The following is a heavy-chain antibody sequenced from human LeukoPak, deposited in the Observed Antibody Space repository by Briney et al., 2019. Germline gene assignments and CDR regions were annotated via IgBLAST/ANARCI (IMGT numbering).Heavy chain of an antibody. CDR2: IYYSGST. V-gene: IGHV4-59*11. CDR1: GGSISSHY. CDR3: ARERVGATGDAFDI. D-gene: IGHD1-26*01. Sequence: SETLSLTCTVSGGSISSHYWSWIRQPPGKGLEWIGYIYYSGSTNYNPSLKSRVTISVDTSKNQFSLKPSSVTAADTAVYYCARERVGATGDAFDIWGQGTMVTVSS. J-gene: IGHJ3*02.